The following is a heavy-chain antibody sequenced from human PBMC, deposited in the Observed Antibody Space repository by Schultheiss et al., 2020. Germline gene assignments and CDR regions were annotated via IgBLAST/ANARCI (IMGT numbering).Heavy chain of an antibody. V-gene: IGHV1-8*01. Sequence: GGSLRLSCKASGYTFTSYDINWVRQATGQGLEWMGWMNPNSGNTGYAQKLQGRVTMTTDTSTSTAYMELRSLRSEDTAVYYCARDIGIHYDFWSGSKSFDPWGQGTLVTVSS. J-gene: IGHJ5*02. D-gene: IGHD3-3*01. CDR1: GYTFTSYD. CDR2: MNPNSGNT. CDR3: ARDIGIHYDFWSGSKSFDP.